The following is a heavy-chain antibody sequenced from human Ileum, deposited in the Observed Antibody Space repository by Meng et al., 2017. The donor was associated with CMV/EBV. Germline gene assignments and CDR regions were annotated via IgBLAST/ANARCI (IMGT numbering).Heavy chain of an antibody. V-gene: IGHV3-7*01. J-gene: IGHJ5*02. Sequence: WGSLTLSCTASGFTFKTYWMGWLRQAPGKGLEWVANIKLDGSETYYVDSEKGRFTISRDNAKNSLYLQMNSLRAEDTAVYYWARLILLVPAAHWGWFDPWGQGTLVTVSS. CDR1: GFTFKTYW. CDR2: IKLDGSET. D-gene: IGHD2-2*01. CDR3: ARLILLVPAAHWGWFDP.